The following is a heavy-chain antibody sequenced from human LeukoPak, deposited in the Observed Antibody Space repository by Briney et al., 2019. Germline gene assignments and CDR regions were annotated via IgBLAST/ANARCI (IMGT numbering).Heavy chain of an antibody. Sequence: GGSLRLSCAASGFTSTSYAMGWVRQAPGKGLEWVSAITGSGGSTYYADSVKGRFTISRDNSKNTLYLQMNSLRAEDTAVYYCAAYTSGWQTFDYWGQGTLVTVSS. CDR2: ITGSGGST. D-gene: IGHD6-19*01. CDR1: GFTSTSYA. V-gene: IGHV3-23*01. J-gene: IGHJ4*02. CDR3: AAYTSGWQTFDY.